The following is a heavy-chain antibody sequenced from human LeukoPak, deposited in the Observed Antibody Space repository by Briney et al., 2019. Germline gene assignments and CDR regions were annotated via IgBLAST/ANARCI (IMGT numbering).Heavy chain of an antibody. J-gene: IGHJ4*02. V-gene: IGHV1-18*01. CDR3: ARGQSMYY. CDR2: IRPHSHTT. D-gene: IGHD2-8*01. Sequence: GSVKVSCKSSGYTFNNYFISWVRQAPGQGLEWVGWIRPHSHTTHYAETLQGRVTMTTGTSTSTVYMELRSLRSDATAVYFCARGQSMYYWGQGTPVTVSS. CDR1: GYTFNNYF.